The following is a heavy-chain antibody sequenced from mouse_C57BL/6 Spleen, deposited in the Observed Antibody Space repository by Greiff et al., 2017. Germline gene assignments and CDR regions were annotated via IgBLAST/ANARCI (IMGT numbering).Heavy chain of an antibody. J-gene: IGHJ2*01. CDR1: GYTFTDYY. CDR3: ARAQFHDPFDY. V-gene: IGHV1-76*01. Sequence: QVQLQQSGAELVRPGASVKLSCKASGYTFTDYYINWVKQRPGQGLEWIARIYPGSGNTYYNEKFKGKATLTAEKSSSTAYMQLSSLTSEDSAVYFCARAQFHDPFDYWGQGTTLTVSS. CDR2: IYPGSGNT.